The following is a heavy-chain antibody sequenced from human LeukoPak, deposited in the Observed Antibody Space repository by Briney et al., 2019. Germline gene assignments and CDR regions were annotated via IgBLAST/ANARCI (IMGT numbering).Heavy chain of an antibody. V-gene: IGHV1-2*06. Sequence: GASVKVSCKASGYTFTGYYMHWGRQAPGQGLEWMGRINPNSGGTNYAQKFQGRVTMTRDTSISTAYMELSRLRSDDTAVYYCAREGGVTATSDAFDIWGQGTMVTVSS. CDR2: INPNSGGT. CDR3: AREGGVTATSDAFDI. D-gene: IGHD2-21*02. CDR1: GYTFTGYY. J-gene: IGHJ3*02.